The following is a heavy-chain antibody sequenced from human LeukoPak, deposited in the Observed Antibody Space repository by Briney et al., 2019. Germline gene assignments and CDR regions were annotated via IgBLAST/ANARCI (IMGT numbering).Heavy chain of an antibody. CDR2: ICYSGST. CDR1: GGSLSNYY. CDR3: ARAGGNRFDP. V-gene: IGHV4-59*01. J-gene: IGHJ5*02. Sequence: SETLSLTCTVSGGSLSNYYWSWLRQYPGQGLEWIGYICYSGSTTYNPSLKSRVTISVDTSKNQFSLKLTSVTAADTAVYYCARAGGNRFDPWGQGILVTVSS. D-gene: IGHD3-10*01.